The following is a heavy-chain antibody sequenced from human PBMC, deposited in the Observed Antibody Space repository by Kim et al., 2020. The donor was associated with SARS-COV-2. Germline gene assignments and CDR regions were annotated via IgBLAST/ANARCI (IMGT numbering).Heavy chain of an antibody. Sequence: SETLSLTCTVSGGSISSGSYYWSWIRQPAGKGLEWIGRIYTSGSTNYNPSLKSRVTISVDTSKNQFSLKLSSVTAADTAVYYCARALVDTAMVTPYYYYYGMDVWGQGTTVTVSS. V-gene: IGHV4-61*02. CDR1: GGSISSGSYY. J-gene: IGHJ6*02. CDR3: ARALVDTAMVTPYYYYYGMDV. D-gene: IGHD5-18*01. CDR2: IYTSGST.